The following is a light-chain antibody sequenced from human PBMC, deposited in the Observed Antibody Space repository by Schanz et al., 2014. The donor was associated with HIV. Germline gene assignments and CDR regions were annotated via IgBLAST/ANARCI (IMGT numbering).Light chain of an antibody. CDR2: GAS. J-gene: IGKJ2*01. Sequence: EIVMTQSPATLSVSPGERATLSCRASQSVSSNLAWYQQKPGQAPRLLIYGASTRATGIPARFSGSGSGTEFTLTISSLQPEDFATYYCQQFNSYPHTFGQGTKLEIK. CDR1: QSVSSN. CDR3: QQFNSYPHT. V-gene: IGKV3-15*01.